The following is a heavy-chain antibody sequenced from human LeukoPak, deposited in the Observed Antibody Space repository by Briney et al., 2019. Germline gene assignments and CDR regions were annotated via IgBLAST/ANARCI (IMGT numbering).Heavy chain of an antibody. Sequence: ASVKVSCKASGYTFTSYGISWVRQAPGQGLEWMGWISAYNGNTNYAPKLQGRVTMTTDTSTSTAYMALRSLRSDDTAVYYCAREATYYDFWSGYDGLYYYYGMDVWGQGTTVTVSS. V-gene: IGHV1-18*01. CDR2: ISAYNGNT. CDR1: GYTFTSYG. J-gene: IGHJ6*02. CDR3: AREATYYDFWSGYDGLYYYYGMDV. D-gene: IGHD3-3*01.